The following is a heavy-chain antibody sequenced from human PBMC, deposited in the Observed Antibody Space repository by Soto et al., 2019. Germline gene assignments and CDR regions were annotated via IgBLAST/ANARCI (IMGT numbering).Heavy chain of an antibody. D-gene: IGHD6-13*01. Sequence: LRLSCATSGFTFSSYEMNWVRQAPGKGLEWVSYISSSGSTIYYADSVKGRFTISRDNAKNSLYLQMDSLRAEDTAVYYCARDQEAGSFFPYYYGMDVWGQGTTVTVSS. CDR2: ISSSGSTI. CDR1: GFTFSSYE. CDR3: ARDQEAGSFFPYYYGMDV. J-gene: IGHJ6*02. V-gene: IGHV3-48*03.